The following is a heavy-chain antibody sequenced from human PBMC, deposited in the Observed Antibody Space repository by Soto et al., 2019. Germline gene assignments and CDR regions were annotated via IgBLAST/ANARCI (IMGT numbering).Heavy chain of an antibody. V-gene: IGHV1-8*01. CDR1: GYTFTMYD. J-gene: IGHJ4*02. D-gene: IGHD5-18*01. Sequence: ASVKVSCKASGYTFTMYDINGVVQSAVQGRDGMGWMNPNSGNTDYAQKFRGRVTMTQNTSISTAYIELSSLSSEDTAVCYCARGKLAGYSYGRFSYWGQGTLVTVSS. CDR2: MNPNSGNT. CDR3: ARGKLAGYSYGRFSY.